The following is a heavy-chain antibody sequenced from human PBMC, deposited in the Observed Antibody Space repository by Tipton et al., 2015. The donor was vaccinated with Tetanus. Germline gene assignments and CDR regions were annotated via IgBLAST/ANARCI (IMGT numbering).Heavy chain of an antibody. D-gene: IGHD5-18*01. CDR3: ARGITDGYSRRVDY. CDR1: RGPISSYY. CDR2: ISNGNP. J-gene: IGHJ4*02. V-gene: IGHV4-4*07. Sequence: TLSLTCTVSRGPISSYYWSWIRLPAGKGLVWMGHISNGNPDYAPSLKSLLTRSVDTKQSEISLNLRSVTAADAGIYYCARGITDGYSRRVDYWGQGILAAVSS.